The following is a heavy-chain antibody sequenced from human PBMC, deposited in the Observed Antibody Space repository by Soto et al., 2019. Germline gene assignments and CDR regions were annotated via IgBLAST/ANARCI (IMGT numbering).Heavy chain of an antibody. CDR2: IFSSGTT. CDR1: GDSISSGNKY. Sequence: SETLSLTCIVSGDSISSGNKYWSWIRQPPGKGLEWLGYIFSSGTTYHNPSLTSRLSMSLDTSQNQFSLKLNSVTDADTAVYFCARVPSPFDYYYAMDVWGQGTSVTVS. D-gene: IGHD3-9*01. V-gene: IGHV4-30-4*01. J-gene: IGHJ6*02. CDR3: ARVPSPFDYYYAMDV.